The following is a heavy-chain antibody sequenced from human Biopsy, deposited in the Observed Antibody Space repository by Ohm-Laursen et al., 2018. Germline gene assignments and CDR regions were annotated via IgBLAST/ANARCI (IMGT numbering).Heavy chain of an antibody. D-gene: IGHD6-13*01. V-gene: IGHV4-4*07. CDR1: GGSLSSYY. J-gene: IGHJ5*02. CDR3: AGATSGTSLYDP. CDR2: IYSSGST. Sequence: TLSLTCTVSGGSLSSYYWSWIRQPAGKGLEWIGRIYSSGSTNYNPSLKSRVTLSMDTSKRQFPLKLSFVTAADTAVYYCAGATSGTSLYDPWGQGILVTVSS.